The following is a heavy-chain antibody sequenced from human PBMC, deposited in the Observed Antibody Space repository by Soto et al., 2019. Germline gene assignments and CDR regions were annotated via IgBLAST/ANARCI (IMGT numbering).Heavy chain of an antibody. D-gene: IGHD6-19*01. V-gene: IGHV1-69*12. Sequence: QVQLVQSGAEVKKPGSSVKVSCKVSGGTFSNYAIDWVRLAPGHGLEWMGGIVPIFGTTYYTQKFQGRATIIADDSTTTAYLEMSSLRSEYTAIYYCARVEAVAGLYNYHGLDVWGQGTAVTGSS. J-gene: IGHJ6*02. CDR1: GGTFSNYA. CDR2: IVPIFGTT. CDR3: ARVEAVAGLYNYHGLDV.